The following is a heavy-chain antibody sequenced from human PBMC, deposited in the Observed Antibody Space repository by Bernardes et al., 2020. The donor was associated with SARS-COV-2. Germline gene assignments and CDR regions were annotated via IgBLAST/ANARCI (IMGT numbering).Heavy chain of an antibody. CDR1: GFTFRSSS. D-gene: IGHD2-15*01. CDR2: ISVSSNTI. J-gene: IGHJ4*02. CDR3: ARETEVAATDHFDY. V-gene: IGHV3-48*02. Sequence: VGSLILSCLASGFTFRSSSMNWVRQAPGPGLAWVSYISVSSNTIYYADSVKGRFTISRDNAKNSLYLQMNSLRDEDTALYYCARETEVAATDHFDYWGQGTQVTVSS.